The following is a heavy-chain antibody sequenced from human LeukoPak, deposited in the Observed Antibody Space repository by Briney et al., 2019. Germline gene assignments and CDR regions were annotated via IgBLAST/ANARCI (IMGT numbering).Heavy chain of an antibody. CDR2: INSDGSTT. CDR1: GFTFRSNW. CDR3: AREWGMAY. D-gene: IGHD2-8*01. V-gene: IGHV3-74*01. J-gene: IGHJ4*02. Sequence: GGSLRLSCAASGFTFRSNWMHWVRQAPGEGLVWVSRINSDGSTTTYADSVKGRFTISRDNARSTLYLQMNSLRAEDTAVYYCAREWGMAYWGQGTLVTVSS.